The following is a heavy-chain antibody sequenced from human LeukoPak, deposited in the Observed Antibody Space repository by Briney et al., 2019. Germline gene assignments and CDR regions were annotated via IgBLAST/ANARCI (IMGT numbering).Heavy chain of an antibody. D-gene: IGHD6-13*01. CDR2: ISGSGGST. J-gene: IGHJ4*02. Sequence: PGGSLRLSCAASGFTFSSYAMSWVRQAPGKGLEWVSAISGSGGSTYYADSVKGRFTISRDNSKNTLHLQMNSLRAEDTAVYYCAKAGLGIAAATKNYFDYWGQGTLVTVSS. V-gene: IGHV3-23*01. CDR1: GFTFSSYA. CDR3: AKAGLGIAAATKNYFDY.